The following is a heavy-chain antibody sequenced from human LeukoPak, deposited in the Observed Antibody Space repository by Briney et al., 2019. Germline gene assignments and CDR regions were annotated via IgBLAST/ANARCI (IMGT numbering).Heavy chain of an antibody. J-gene: IGHJ3*02. Sequence: SETLSLTCTVSGGSISSYYWSWIRQPPGKGLEWIGYIYYSGSTNYNPSLKSRVTISVDTSKNQFSLKLSSVTAADTAVYYCARERKVCSSTSCYPDAFDIWGQGTMVTVSS. V-gene: IGHV4-59*01. CDR3: ARERKVCSSTSCYPDAFDI. CDR2: IYYSGST. D-gene: IGHD2-2*01. CDR1: GGSISSYY.